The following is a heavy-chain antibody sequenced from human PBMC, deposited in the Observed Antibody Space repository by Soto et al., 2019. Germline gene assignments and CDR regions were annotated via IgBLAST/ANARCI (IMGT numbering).Heavy chain of an antibody. CDR1: GYSFTSYG. Sequence: XESLKVSWKCSGYSFTSYGIGLVLQMPGKGLEWMGIIYPGDSDTRYSPSFQGQVTISADKSISTAYLQWSSLKASDTAMYYCASGITMPGGMDVWGQGTTVTVSS. CDR2: IYPGDSDT. D-gene: IGHD3-10*01. CDR3: ASGITMPGGMDV. J-gene: IGHJ6*02. V-gene: IGHV5-51*01.